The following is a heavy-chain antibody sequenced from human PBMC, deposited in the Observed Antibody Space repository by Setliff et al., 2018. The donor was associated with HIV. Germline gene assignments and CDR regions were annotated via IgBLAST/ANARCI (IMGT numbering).Heavy chain of an antibody. CDR2: IIPILNVA. V-gene: IGHV1-69*10. D-gene: IGHD4-4*01. CDR1: RGTFTTYA. Sequence: ASVKVSCKTSRGTFTTYAFSWVRQAPGQGLEWMGGIIPILNVAKYPQKFQGRVTIMADESTSTAYMELSSLRSEDTAVYYCARDRVPYSYVHDAFDIWGQGTLVTVSS. J-gene: IGHJ3*02. CDR3: ARDRVPYSYVHDAFDI.